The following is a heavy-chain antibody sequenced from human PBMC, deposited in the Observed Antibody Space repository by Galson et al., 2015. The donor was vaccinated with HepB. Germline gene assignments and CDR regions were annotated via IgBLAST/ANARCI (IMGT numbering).Heavy chain of an antibody. Sequence: SLRLSCAASGFTFSDYYMTWIRQAPGKGLEWLSYISSGSSYTNYADSVKGRFTISRDNAKNSLYLQMNSLRADDTAVYYCARERTGGSSGWPAIDYWGQGTLVTVSS. CDR2: ISSGSSYT. V-gene: IGHV3-11*06. D-gene: IGHD6-19*01. CDR1: GFTFSDYY. J-gene: IGHJ4*02. CDR3: ARERTGGSSGWPAIDY.